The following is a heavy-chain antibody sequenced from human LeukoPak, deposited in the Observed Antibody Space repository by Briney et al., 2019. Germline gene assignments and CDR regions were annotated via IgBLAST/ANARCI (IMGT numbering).Heavy chain of an antibody. CDR2: MSYDTSNK. Sequence: GGSLRLSRVASGFTFSSYDIHWVRQAPGKGLEWVAVMSYDTSNKYYVDSVKGRFTISRDNSKNTLYLQMNSLRAEDTAVYYCARSSGWYYLDYWGQGTLVTVSS. CDR1: GFTFSSYD. V-gene: IGHV3-30*03. CDR3: ARSSGWYYLDY. J-gene: IGHJ4*02. D-gene: IGHD6-19*01.